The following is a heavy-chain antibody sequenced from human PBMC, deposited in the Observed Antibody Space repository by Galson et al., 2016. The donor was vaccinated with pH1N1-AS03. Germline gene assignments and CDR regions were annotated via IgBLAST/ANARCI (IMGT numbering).Heavy chain of an antibody. CDR3: ARRRLFWTPGFDP. J-gene: IGHJ5*02. Sequence: SETLSLTCTVSGGSISSSNYYWGWIRQPPGKGLEWIGSMSYSGSTYYNPSLKSQVTISVDTSKNQFSLKLSSVTAADTAVYYCARRRLFWTPGFDPWGQGTLVTVSS. CDR1: GGSISSSNYY. D-gene: IGHD3/OR15-3a*01. V-gene: IGHV4-39*07. CDR2: MSYSGST.